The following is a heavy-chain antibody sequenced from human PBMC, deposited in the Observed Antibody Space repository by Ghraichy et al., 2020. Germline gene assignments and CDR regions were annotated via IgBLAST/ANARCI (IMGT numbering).Heavy chain of an antibody. V-gene: IGHV3-72*01. Sequence: GGSLRLSCAASGFTFSDYYMDWVRQAPGKGLEWVGHTRNKAYSYTTEYAASVKGRFTISRDDSKNSLYLQMNSLKTGDTAVYYCAIDTVGGGGYQYFHHWGQGTLLIVSS. CDR1: GFTFSDYY. CDR2: TRNKAYSYTT. D-gene: IGHD2-21*01. J-gene: IGHJ1*01. CDR3: AIDTVGGGGYQYFHH.